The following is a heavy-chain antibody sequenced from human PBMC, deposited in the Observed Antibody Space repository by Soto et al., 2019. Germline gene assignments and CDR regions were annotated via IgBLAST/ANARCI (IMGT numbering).Heavy chain of an antibody. Sequence: EVQLVESGGGLVKPGGSLRLSCAASGFTFSSYSMNWVRQAPGKGLEWVSSISSSSSYIYYADSVKGRFTISRDNAKNSLYLQMNSLRAEDTAVYYCARDSPPNDYIWGSYLPSQWGQGTLVTVSS. J-gene: IGHJ4*02. CDR3: ARDSPPNDYIWGSYLPSQ. CDR2: ISSSSSYI. V-gene: IGHV3-21*01. CDR1: GFTFSSYS. D-gene: IGHD3-16*02.